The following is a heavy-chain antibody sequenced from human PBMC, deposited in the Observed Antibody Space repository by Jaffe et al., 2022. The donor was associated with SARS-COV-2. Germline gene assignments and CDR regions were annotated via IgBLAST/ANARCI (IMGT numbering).Heavy chain of an antibody. D-gene: IGHD3-22*01. CDR3: AKDKSSGYYFPFV. J-gene: IGHJ3*01. V-gene: IGHV3-9*01. Sequence: EVQLVESGGGLVQPGRSLRLSCAASGFTFDDYAMHWVRQAPGKGLEWVSGISWNSGSIGYADSVKGRFTISRDNAKNSLYLQMNSLRAEDTALYYCAKDKSSGYYFPFVWGQGTMVTVSS. CDR1: GFTFDDYA. CDR2: ISWNSGSI.